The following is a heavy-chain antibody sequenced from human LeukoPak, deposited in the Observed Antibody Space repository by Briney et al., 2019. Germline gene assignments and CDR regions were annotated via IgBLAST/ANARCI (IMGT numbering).Heavy chain of an antibody. V-gene: IGHV4-59*01. J-gene: IGHJ6*03. Sequence: SETLSLTCAVYGGSFSGYYWSWIRQPPGKGLEWIGYIHYSGSTHYNPSLKSRVTISVDTSKNQVSLKLRSVTAADTAVYYCARTTEGYAGGPGYSYYYYMDVWGKGTTVTISS. CDR2: IHYSGST. D-gene: IGHD5-12*01. CDR1: GGSFSGYY. CDR3: ARTTEGYAGGPGYSYYYYMDV.